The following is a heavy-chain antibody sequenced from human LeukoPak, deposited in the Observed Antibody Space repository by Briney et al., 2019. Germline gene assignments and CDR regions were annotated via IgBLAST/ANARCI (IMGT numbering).Heavy chain of an antibody. V-gene: IGHV3-74*01. CDR2: INSDGSTT. CDR1: GFTFSAFC. Sequence: GGSLRLSCVASGFTFSAFCMHWVRQTPGNGLVWVSRINSDGSTTNYADSVKGRFTISRDNAKNTLFLQMNTLRAEDTAVYYCARGGSGYRYGYDYWGQGTLVTVSS. D-gene: IGHD5-18*01. J-gene: IGHJ4*02. CDR3: ARGGSGYRYGYDY.